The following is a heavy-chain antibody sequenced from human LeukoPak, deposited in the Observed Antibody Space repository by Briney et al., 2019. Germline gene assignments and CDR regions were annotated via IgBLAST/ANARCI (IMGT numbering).Heavy chain of an antibody. Sequence: SETLSLTCTVSGGSISSYYWSWIRQPPGKGLEWIGYIYYTGSTNYNPSLKSRVTISVDTPKNQFSLKVSSVTAADTAVYYCARDNCSGGSCYSGVFDYWGQGTLVTVSS. J-gene: IGHJ4*02. D-gene: IGHD2-15*01. CDR1: GGSISSYY. V-gene: IGHV4-59*01. CDR2: IYYTGST. CDR3: ARDNCSGGSCYSGVFDY.